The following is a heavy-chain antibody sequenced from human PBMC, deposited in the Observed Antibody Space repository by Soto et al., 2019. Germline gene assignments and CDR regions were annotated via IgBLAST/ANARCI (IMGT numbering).Heavy chain of an antibody. CDR2: INPSGGST. V-gene: IGHV1-46*01. Sequence: ASVKVSCKASGYTFTSYYMHWVRQAPGQGLEWMGIINPSGGSTSYAQKFQGRVTMTRDTSTSTVYMELSSLRSEDTAVYYCARRTNYDYYYYGMDVWGQGTTVTVSS. CDR3: ARRTNYDYYYYGMDV. D-gene: IGHD1-7*01. CDR1: GYTFTSYY. J-gene: IGHJ6*02.